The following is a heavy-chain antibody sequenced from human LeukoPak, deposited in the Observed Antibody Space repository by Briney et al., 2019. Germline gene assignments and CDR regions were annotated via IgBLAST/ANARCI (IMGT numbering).Heavy chain of an antibody. Sequence: GGSLTLSCTTFGFTFGDYAMSWVRQAPGKGLEWVGFIRSKAFRRTTKYAASVQGRFTISRDDSKSIAYLQTNSLKTEDTAMYYCTSVYDTSAYYHSGIDYWGQGTLVTVSS. CDR1: GFTFGDYA. V-gene: IGHV3-49*04. J-gene: IGHJ4*02. D-gene: IGHD4/OR15-4a*01. CDR3: TSVYDTSAYYHSGIDY. CDR2: IRSKAFRRTT.